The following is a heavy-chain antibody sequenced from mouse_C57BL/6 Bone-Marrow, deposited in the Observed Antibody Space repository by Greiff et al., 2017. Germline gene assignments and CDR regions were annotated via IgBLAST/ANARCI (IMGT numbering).Heavy chain of an antibody. Sequence: QVQLKQSGAELVRPGASVKLSCKASGYTFTDYYINWVKQRPGQGLEWIARIYPGSGNTYYNEKFKGKATLTAEKSSSTAYMQLSSLTSEDSAVYFCATYDHYFDYWGQGTTLTVSS. CDR1: GYTFTDYY. CDR2: IYPGSGNT. V-gene: IGHV1-76*01. CDR3: ATYDHYFDY. J-gene: IGHJ2*01. D-gene: IGHD2-3*01.